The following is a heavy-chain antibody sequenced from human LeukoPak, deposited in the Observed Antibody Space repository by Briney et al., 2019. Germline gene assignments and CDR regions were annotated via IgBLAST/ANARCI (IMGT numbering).Heavy chain of an antibody. CDR3: AKGAYDYVWGSPSDN. J-gene: IGHJ4*02. D-gene: IGHD3-16*01. CDR1: GFTFSNYA. CDR2: ISGGGGTT. Sequence: GGSLRLSCAASGFTFSNYAMSWVRQAPGKGLVWVSGISGGGGTTYYADSVKGRFTISRDNSKNTVYLQLNSLRAEDTAVYYCAKGAYDYVWGSPSDNRGQGTLVTVSS. V-gene: IGHV3-23*01.